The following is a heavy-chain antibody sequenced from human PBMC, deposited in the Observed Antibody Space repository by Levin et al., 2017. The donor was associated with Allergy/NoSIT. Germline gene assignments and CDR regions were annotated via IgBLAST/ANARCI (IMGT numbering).Heavy chain of an antibody. CDR3: VGDRAGYNLVPDY. V-gene: IGHV3-21*06. D-gene: IGHD5-24*01. CDR1: GFAFSSHS. J-gene: IGHJ4*02. Sequence: GGSLRLSCVASGFAFSSHSLNWVRQSPGKGLEWVALIGTTATYINYADPVRGRFTISRDNAENSLYLQMNSLRADDTAVYFCVGDRAGYNLVPDYWGQGTLVTVSS. CDR2: IGTTATYI.